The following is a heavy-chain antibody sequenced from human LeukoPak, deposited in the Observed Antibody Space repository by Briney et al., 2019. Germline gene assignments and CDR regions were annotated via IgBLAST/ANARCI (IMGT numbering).Heavy chain of an antibody. CDR3: AKGGYCSSTSCYSSWFDP. Sequence: QAGGSLRLSCPASGFTFRSYAMSWFRKAPGKGLEGFSAIIGSGGSTYYADSVKGRFTISRDNSKNTLYLQMNSLRAEDTAVYYCAKGGYCSSTSCYSSWFDPWGQGTLVTVSS. V-gene: IGHV3-23*01. J-gene: IGHJ5*02. CDR2: IIGSGGST. CDR1: GFTFRSYA. D-gene: IGHD2-2*02.